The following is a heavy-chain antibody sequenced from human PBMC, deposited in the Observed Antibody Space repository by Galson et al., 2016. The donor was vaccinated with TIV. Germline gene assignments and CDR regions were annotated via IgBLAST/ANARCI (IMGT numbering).Heavy chain of an antibody. V-gene: IGHV1-18*01. D-gene: IGHD6-19*01. CDR2: ISADTGST. J-gene: IGHJ4*02. CDR1: GYTFTNFG. CDR3: ARGPGDQWLLDY. Sequence: SVKVSCKAFGYTFTNFGISWVRQAPGQGLEWMGWISADTGSTKLAEKFQDRVTMTRDTSTSTVYMDLSSLRSDDTAVYFCARGPGDQWLLDYWGLGTLVTVSS.